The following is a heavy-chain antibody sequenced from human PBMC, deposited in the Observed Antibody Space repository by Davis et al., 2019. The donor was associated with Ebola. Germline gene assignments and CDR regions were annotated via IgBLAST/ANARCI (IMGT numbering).Heavy chain of an antibody. CDR2: IIPIFGTA. CDR3: ARVTWEAYYFDY. Sequence: SVKVSCKASGGTFSSYAISWVRQAPGQGLEWMGGIIPIFGTANYAQKFQGRVTMTRDTSTSTVYMELSSLRSEDTAVYYCARVTWEAYYFDYWGQGTLVTVSS. J-gene: IGHJ4*02. D-gene: IGHD1-26*01. V-gene: IGHV1-69*05. CDR1: GGTFSSYA.